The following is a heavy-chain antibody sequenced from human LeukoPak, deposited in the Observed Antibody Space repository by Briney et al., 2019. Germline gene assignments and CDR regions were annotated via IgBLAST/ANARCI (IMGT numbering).Heavy chain of an antibody. CDR1: GFTFNTYG. CDR2: IWYDGSNQ. V-gene: IGHV3-33*01. D-gene: IGHD6-13*01. CDR3: ARNLVRSTWYYFEY. J-gene: IGHJ4*02. Sequence: PGGSLRLSCAASGFTFNTYGMHWVRQAPGKGLEWVAFIWYDGSNQYYGDSVKGRFTVSRDNSKNTLYLKLNSLRAEDTAVYYCARNLVRSTWYYFEYWGQRTLVT.